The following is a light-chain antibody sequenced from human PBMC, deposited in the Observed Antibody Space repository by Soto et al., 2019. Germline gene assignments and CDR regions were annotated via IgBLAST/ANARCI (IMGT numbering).Light chain of an antibody. Sequence: EKVMTQSPATLSVSPGERATLSCRASQSVSSNLAWYQQKPGQAPRLLIYGASTRATGIPARFSGSRSGTEYTLNIISLQSEDVEVYYCQQYNNWPPYTFGQGTKLEIK. J-gene: IGKJ2*01. CDR1: QSVSSN. CDR2: GAS. V-gene: IGKV3-15*01. CDR3: QQYNNWPPYT.